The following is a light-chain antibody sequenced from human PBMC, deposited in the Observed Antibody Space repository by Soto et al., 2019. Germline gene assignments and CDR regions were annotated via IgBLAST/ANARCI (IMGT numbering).Light chain of an antibody. CDR2: GNN. J-gene: IGLJ2*01. CDR3: EAWYDSMKGVV. CDR1: NSNIGSNA. Sequence: QSVLTQPPSASGTPGQGVAISCSGSNSNIGSNAVNWYQQLPGTAPKRLISGNNQRPSGVPDRFSGSKSGTSAFLAIIGLQSEDEADYYCEAWYDSMKGVVFGGGTQLTVL. V-gene: IGLV1-44*01.